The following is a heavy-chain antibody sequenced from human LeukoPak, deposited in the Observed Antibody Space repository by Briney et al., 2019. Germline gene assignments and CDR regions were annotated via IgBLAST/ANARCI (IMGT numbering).Heavy chain of an antibody. CDR2: ISAKNGNT. Sequence: GASVKVSCKASGYTFTRYAIIWVRQAPGQGLEWMGWISAKNGNTNYAQKLQGGVTMTTDTSTSTAYMELRSLRSDDTAVYYCARGDSGYDFAPFDYWGQGTLVTVSS. V-gene: IGHV1-18*01. CDR1: GYTFTRYA. J-gene: IGHJ4*02. CDR3: ARGDSGYDFAPFDY. D-gene: IGHD5-12*01.